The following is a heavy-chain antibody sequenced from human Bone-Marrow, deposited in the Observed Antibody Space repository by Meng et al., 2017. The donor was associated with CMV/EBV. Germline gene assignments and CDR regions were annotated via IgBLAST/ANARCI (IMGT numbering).Heavy chain of an antibody. Sequence: SETLSLTCGVSGGSISSSDWWSWVRQSPGKGLEWIGEIYHTGSTNYNPSLKSRVTISVDKSKNQFSLNLSSVTAADTAVYYCARDPYDFWSGSHWFDPWGQGTLVTVSS. CDR2: IYHTGST. D-gene: IGHD3-3*01. CDR3: ARDPYDFWSGSHWFDP. V-gene: IGHV4-4*02. CDR1: GGSISSSDW. J-gene: IGHJ5*02.